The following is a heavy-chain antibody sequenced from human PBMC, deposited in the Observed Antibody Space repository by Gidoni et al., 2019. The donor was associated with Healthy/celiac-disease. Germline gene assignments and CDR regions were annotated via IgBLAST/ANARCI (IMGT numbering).Heavy chain of an antibody. Sequence: EVQLVESGGGVVRPGGSLRLSCAASGFTFDDYGMSWVLQAPGKGLEWVSGINWNGGSTGYADSVKGRFTISRDNAKNSLYLQMNSLRAEDTALYYCARDLSAGSGSWGYFDYWGQGTLVTVSS. CDR3: ARDLSAGSGSWGYFDY. CDR2: INWNGGST. CDR1: GFTFDDYG. V-gene: IGHV3-20*04. D-gene: IGHD3-10*01. J-gene: IGHJ4*02.